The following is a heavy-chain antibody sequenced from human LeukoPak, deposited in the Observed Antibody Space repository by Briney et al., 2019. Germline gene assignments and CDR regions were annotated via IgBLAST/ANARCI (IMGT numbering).Heavy chain of an antibody. J-gene: IGHJ5*02. CDR1: GGSISSYY. CDR2: IYYSGST. V-gene: IGHV4-59*01. Sequence: SGTLSLTCTVSGGSISSYYWSWIRQPPGKGLEWIGYIYYSGSTNYNPSLKSRVTISVDTSKNQFSLKLSSVTAADTAVYYCARAGTDYDFWSGYRNWFDPWGQGTLVTVSS. CDR3: ARAGTDYDFWSGYRNWFDP. D-gene: IGHD3-3*01.